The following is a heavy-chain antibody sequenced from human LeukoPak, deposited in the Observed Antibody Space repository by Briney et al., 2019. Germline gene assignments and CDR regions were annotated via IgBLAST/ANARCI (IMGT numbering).Heavy chain of an antibody. CDR1: GGSISGYY. J-gene: IGHJ4*02. D-gene: IGHD6-19*01. V-gene: IGHV4-34*01. Sequence: SETLSLTCTVSGGSISGYYWNWIRQPPGKGLQWIGEINHSGNTKYNPSLKSRVTISVDTSKNQFSLKLTSVTAADTAVYYCARTTVAGTRGFDSWGQGTLVTVSS. CDR3: ARTTVAGTRGFDS. CDR2: INHSGNT.